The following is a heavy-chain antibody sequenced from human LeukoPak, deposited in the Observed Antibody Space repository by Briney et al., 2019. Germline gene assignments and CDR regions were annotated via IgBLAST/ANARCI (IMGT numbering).Heavy chain of an antibody. CDR2: ISGSGGST. Sequence: PGGSLRLSCAASGFTFSSYAMSWVRQAPGKGLEWVSAISGSGGSTYYADSVKGRFTISRDNSKNTLYLQMNSLRAEDTAVYYCAKVPQLYHYYGMDVLGQGTTVTVSS. D-gene: IGHD1-1*01. CDR3: AKVPQLYHYYGMDV. J-gene: IGHJ6*02. V-gene: IGHV3-23*01. CDR1: GFTFSSYA.